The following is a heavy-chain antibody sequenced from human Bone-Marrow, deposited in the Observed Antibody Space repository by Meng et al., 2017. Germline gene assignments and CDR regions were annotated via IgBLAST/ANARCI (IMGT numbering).Heavy chain of an antibody. D-gene: IGHD3-10*01. CDR3: ARDEERITMVRGVMGY. Sequence: GESLKISYAASGFTFSSYEMNWVRQAPGKGLEWVSYISSSGSTIYYADSVKGRFTISRDNAKNSLYLQMNSLRAEDTAVYYCARDEERITMVRGVMGYWGQGTLVTVSS. CDR1: GFTFSSYE. V-gene: IGHV3-48*03. CDR2: ISSSGSTI. J-gene: IGHJ4*02.